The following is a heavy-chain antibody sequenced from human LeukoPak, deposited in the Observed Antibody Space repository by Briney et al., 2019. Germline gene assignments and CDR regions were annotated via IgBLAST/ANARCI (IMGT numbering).Heavy chain of an antibody. J-gene: IGHJ5*02. Sequence: SETLSLTCAVYGGSFSGYYWSWFRQPPGKGPEWIGEINHSGSTNYNPSLKSRVTISIDTSKNQFSLKLSSVTAADTAVYYCAREGEYCSSTSCYNPWGQGTLVTVSS. CDR2: INHSGST. D-gene: IGHD2-2*02. CDR1: GGSFSGYY. CDR3: AREGEYCSSTSCYNP. V-gene: IGHV4-34*01.